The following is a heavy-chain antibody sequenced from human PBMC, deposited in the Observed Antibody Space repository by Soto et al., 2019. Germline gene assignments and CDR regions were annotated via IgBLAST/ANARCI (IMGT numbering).Heavy chain of an antibody. V-gene: IGHV3-23*01. CDR2: VTANGGST. D-gene: IGHD2-21*02. CDR3: ASLGVGDWANYYYYYGMDV. J-gene: IGHJ6*02. CDR1: GFTFSVYA. Sequence: VPLLESGGGFVQPGGSRRLSCAATGFTFSVYAMTWVRQAPGKGLEWVSAVTANGGSTYSADSVKGRFTISRDNSKNTLFLQMNSLRAEDTAVYYCASLGVGDWANYYYYYGMDVWGQGTTVTVSS.